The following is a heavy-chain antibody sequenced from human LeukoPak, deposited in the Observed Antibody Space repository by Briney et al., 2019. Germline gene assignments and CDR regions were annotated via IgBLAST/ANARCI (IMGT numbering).Heavy chain of an antibody. CDR3: AKGSYDSSGYYHWYFDL. Sequence: PGGSLRLSCAASGFTFDDYAMHWVRQAPGKGLEWVSGISWNSGSIGYADSVKGRFTISRDNAKNSLYLQMNSLRAGDTALYYCAKGSYDSSGYYHWYFDLWGRGTLVTVSS. CDR2: ISWNSGSI. D-gene: IGHD3-22*01. CDR1: GFTFDDYA. J-gene: IGHJ2*01. V-gene: IGHV3-9*01.